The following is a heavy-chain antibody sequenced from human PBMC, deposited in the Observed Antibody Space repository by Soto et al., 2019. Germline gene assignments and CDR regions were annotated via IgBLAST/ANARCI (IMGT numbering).Heavy chain of an antibody. CDR3: ARGRGTSFDY. CDR1: GYTFTGYY. CDR2: INPNSGGT. V-gene: IGHV1-2*04. D-gene: IGHD2-2*01. Sequence: ASVKVSCKASGYTFTGYYMHWVRQAPGQGLEWMGWINPNSGGTNYAQKFQGWVTMTRDTSVSTAYMELSSLRSEDTAVYYCARGRGTSFDYWGQGTLVTVSS. J-gene: IGHJ4*02.